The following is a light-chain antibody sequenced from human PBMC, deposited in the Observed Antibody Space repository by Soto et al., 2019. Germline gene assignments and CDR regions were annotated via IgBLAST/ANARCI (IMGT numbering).Light chain of an antibody. CDR2: GVS. V-gene: IGLV2-14*01. Sequence: QSALTQPASVSGSPGQSITIACTETSSDVGGYNYVSWYQQYPGKAPKLMIFGVSDRPSGVSTRFSGSKSGNTASLTISGLQAEDEADYYCSSYTSSSTVVVFGGGTKVTAL. CDR1: SSDVGGYNY. CDR3: SSYTSSSTVVV. J-gene: IGLJ2*01.